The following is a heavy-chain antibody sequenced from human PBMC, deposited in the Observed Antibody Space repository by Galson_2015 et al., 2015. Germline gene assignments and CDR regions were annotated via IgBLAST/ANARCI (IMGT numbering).Heavy chain of an antibody. CDR3: AKDGDEVATSHMDP. CDR1: GFTFSSYA. J-gene: IGHJ5*02. CDR2: ISGRAVGT. D-gene: IGHD5-12*01. V-gene: IGHV3-23*01. Sequence: LRLSCAASGFTFSSYAMSWVRQAPGKGLEWVSAISGRAVGTYYADSVKGRFTISRDNSKNTLYLQMNSLRAEDTAVYYCAKDGDEVATSHMDPWGRGTLVTVSS.